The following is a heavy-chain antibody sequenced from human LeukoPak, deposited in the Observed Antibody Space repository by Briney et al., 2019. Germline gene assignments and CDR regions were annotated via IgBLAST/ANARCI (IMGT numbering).Heavy chain of an antibody. CDR3: ARDQEGFDY. Sequence: ASVKVSCKASGYTVTSNYIHWVRQAPGQGLEWMGMIYPRDGSTSYAQKFQGRVTVTRDTSTSTVHMELSGLRSEDTAVYYCARDQEGFDYWGHGTLVTVSS. J-gene: IGHJ4*01. CDR2: IYPRDGST. V-gene: IGHV1-46*01. CDR1: GYTVTSNY.